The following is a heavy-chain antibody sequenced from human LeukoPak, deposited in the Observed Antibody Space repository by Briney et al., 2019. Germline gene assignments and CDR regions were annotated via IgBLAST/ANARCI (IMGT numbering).Heavy chain of an antibody. CDR1: GFTFSSYG. Sequence: GGSLRLSCAASGFTFSSYGMHWVRQAPGKGLEWVAVISYDGSNKYYADSVKGRFTISRDNSKNTLYLQMNSLRPEDTAVYYCARDYDYGDYFFDYWGQGTLVTVSS. CDR2: ISYDGSNK. V-gene: IGHV3-30*03. J-gene: IGHJ4*02. CDR3: ARDYDYGDYFFDY. D-gene: IGHD4-17*01.